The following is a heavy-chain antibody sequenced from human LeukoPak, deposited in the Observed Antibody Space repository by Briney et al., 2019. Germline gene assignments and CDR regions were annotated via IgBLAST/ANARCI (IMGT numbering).Heavy chain of an antibody. CDR3: ARESDAFDI. CDR2: INPSGGST. J-gene: IGHJ3*02. CDR1: GYTFTNSY. V-gene: IGHV1-46*01. Sequence: ASVKASCKASGYTFTNSYLHWVRQAPGQGLEWMGIINPSGGSTTYAQKFQGRITVTRDTSTSTVYMELSSLRSEDTAVYYCARESDAFDIWGQGTMVTVSS.